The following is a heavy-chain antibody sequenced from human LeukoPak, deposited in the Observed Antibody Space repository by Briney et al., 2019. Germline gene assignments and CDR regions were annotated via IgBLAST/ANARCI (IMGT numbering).Heavy chain of an antibody. CDR1: GYTFTGYC. V-gene: IGHV1-2*02. CDR3: ARVQILGRIVVVVAATPDFDY. D-gene: IGHD2-15*01. J-gene: IGHJ4*02. CDR2: INPNSGGT. Sequence: ASVKVSCKASGYTFTGYCMHWVRQAPGQGLEWMGWINPNSGGTNYAQKFQGRVTMTRDTSISTAYMELSRLRSDDTAVYYCARVQILGRIVVVVAATPDFDYWGQGTLVTVSS.